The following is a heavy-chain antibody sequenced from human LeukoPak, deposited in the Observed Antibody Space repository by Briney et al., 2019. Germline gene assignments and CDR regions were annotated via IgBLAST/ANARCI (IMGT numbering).Heavy chain of an antibody. D-gene: IGHD6-13*01. Sequence: ASVKVSCKASGYTFTGYYMHWVRQAPGQGLEWMGWINPNSGGTNYAQKFQGRVTMTRDTSISTAYMELSRLRSDDTAVYYCARAISSSGGGNDFDYWGQGTLSPSPQ. J-gene: IGHJ4*02. V-gene: IGHV1-2*02. CDR1: GYTFTGYY. CDR3: ARAISSSGGGNDFDY. CDR2: INPNSGGT.